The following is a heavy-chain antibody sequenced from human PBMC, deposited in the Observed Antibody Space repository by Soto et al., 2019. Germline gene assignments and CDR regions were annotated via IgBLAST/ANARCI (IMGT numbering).Heavy chain of an antibody. D-gene: IGHD2-15*01. Sequence: GGSLRLSCAASGFTFSSYGMHWVRQAPGKGLEWVAVISYDGSNKYYADSVKGRFTISRDNSKNTLYLQMNSLRAEDTAVYYCARGGGAFDYWGQGTLVTVSS. J-gene: IGHJ4*02. CDR1: GFTFSSYG. V-gene: IGHV3-30*03. CDR2: ISYDGSNK. CDR3: ARGGGAFDY.